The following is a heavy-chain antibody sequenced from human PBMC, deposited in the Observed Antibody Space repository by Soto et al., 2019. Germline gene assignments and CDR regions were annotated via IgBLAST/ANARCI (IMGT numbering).Heavy chain of an antibody. Sequence: GGSLRLSCAASGFTFSSYSMNWVRQAPGKGLEWVSYISSSSSTIYYADSVKGRFTISRDNAKNSLYLQMNSLRAEDTAVYYCARGAPVGYDFWSGYPSYMDVWGKGTTVTVSS. D-gene: IGHD3-3*01. CDR1: GFTFSSYS. CDR3: ARGAPVGYDFWSGYPSYMDV. J-gene: IGHJ6*03. CDR2: ISSSSSTI. V-gene: IGHV3-48*01.